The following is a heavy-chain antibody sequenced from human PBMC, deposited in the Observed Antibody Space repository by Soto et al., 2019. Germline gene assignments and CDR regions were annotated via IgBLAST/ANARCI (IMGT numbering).Heavy chain of an antibody. Sequence: ASVKVSCKASGGTFSSYAISWVRQAPGQGLEWMGGIIPIFGTANYAQKFQGRVTITADESTSTAYMELSSLRSEDTAVYYCARLPPYCSGGSCYWFDPWGQGTLVTVSS. CDR1: GGTFSSYA. CDR3: ARLPPYCSGGSCYWFDP. V-gene: IGHV1-69*13. J-gene: IGHJ5*02. D-gene: IGHD2-15*01. CDR2: IIPIFGTA.